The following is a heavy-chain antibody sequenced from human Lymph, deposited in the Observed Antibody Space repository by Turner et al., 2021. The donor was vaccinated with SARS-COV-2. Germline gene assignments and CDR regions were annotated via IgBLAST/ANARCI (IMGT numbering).Heavy chain of an antibody. V-gene: IGHV3-33*01. CDR1: GFTFSNYG. CDR2: IWYDGSNK. J-gene: IGHJ4*02. CDR3: AREGVVGATTGLDY. Sequence: QVQLVESGGGVVQPGRSLRLSCAASGFTFSNYGMHWVRRAPGKGLEWVAVIWYDGSNKYYGDSVKGRLTISRDNSKNTLYLQMNSLRVEDTAVYYCAREGVVGATTGLDYWGQGTLVTVSS. D-gene: IGHD1-26*01.